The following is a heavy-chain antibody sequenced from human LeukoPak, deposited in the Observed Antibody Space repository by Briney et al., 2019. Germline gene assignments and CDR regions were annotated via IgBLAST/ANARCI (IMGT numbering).Heavy chain of an antibody. CDR3: ARDDDRAREIDY. D-gene: IGHD3-22*01. Sequence: SVKVSCKASGGTFSTYAISWVRQAPGQGLEWMGRIIPILNITHYAQKFQGRVTIAADKSTSTAYMELSSLRSEDTAMYYCARDDDRAREIDYWGQGTLVTVSS. V-gene: IGHV1-69*04. CDR1: GGTFSTYA. CDR2: IIPILNIT. J-gene: IGHJ4*02.